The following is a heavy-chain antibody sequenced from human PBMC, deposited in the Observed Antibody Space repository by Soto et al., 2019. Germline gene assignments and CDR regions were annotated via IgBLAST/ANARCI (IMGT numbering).Heavy chain of an antibody. J-gene: IGHJ4*02. Sequence: EVQLVESGGGLVQPGGSLRLSCAASGFTFSTYWMHWVRQAPGKGLVWVSRIKTDGSIISYADSVMRRFTISRDNAKNALHLQMNSLRAEDTAVCYCARVRNGDWAFDSWGQGTLGTISA. D-gene: IGHD4-17*01. CDR2: IKTDGSII. CDR3: ARVRNGDWAFDS. V-gene: IGHV3-74*01. CDR1: GFTFSTYW.